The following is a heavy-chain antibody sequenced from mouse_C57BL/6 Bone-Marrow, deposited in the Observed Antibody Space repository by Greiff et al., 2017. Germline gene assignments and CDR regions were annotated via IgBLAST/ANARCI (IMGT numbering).Heavy chain of an antibody. CDR3: ARRGDDYDGAMDY. Sequence: EVMLVESGGGLVQPGGSLKLSCAASGFTFSDYGMAWVRQAPRKGPEWVAFISNLAYSIYYADTVTGRLTISRENAKNTLYLEMSSLRSEDTAMYYCARRGDDYDGAMDYWGQGTSVTVSS. CDR1: GFTFSDYG. D-gene: IGHD2-4*01. CDR2: ISNLAYSI. J-gene: IGHJ4*01. V-gene: IGHV5-15*04.